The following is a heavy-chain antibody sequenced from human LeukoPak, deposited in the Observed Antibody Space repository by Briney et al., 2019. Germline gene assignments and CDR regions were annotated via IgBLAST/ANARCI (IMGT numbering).Heavy chain of an antibody. CDR1: GYTLTELS. CDR3: ATVLRLYYYDSSGYYQFDY. J-gene: IGHJ4*02. V-gene: IGHV1-24*01. D-gene: IGHD3-22*01. CDR2: FDPEDGET. Sequence: ASVKVSCKVSGYTLTELSMHWVRQAPGKGLEWMGGFDPEDGETIYAQKFQGRVTMTEDTSTDTACMELSSLRSEDTAVYYCATVLRLYYYDSSGYYQFDYWGQGTLVTVSS.